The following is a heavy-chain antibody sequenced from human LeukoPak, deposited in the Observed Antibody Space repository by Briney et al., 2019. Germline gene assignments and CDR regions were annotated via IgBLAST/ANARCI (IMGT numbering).Heavy chain of an antibody. CDR2: TYYSGST. J-gene: IGHJ3*02. V-gene: IGHV4-59*01. Sequence: PSETLSLTCTVSGGSISSYYGSWIRQPPGEGLEWIGYTYYSGSTNYNPSLKSRVTISVDTSKSQFSLKLSSVTAADTAVYYCASGFSPSFDIWGQGTMVTVSS. CDR3: ASGFSPSFDI. CDR1: GGSISSYY.